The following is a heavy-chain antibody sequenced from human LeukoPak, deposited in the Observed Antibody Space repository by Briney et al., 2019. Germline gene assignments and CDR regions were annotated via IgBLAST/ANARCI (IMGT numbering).Heavy chain of an antibody. Sequence: GASVKVSCKASGYTFTSYYMHWVRQAPGQGLEWMGIINPSGGSTSYAQKFQGRVTMTRDTSTSTVYMELSSLRSEDTAVYYCAREPHPEYSSSRAFDYWGQGTLVTVSS. J-gene: IGHJ4*02. CDR3: AREPHPEYSSSRAFDY. CDR2: INPSGGST. CDR1: GYTFTSYY. V-gene: IGHV1-46*01. D-gene: IGHD6-6*01.